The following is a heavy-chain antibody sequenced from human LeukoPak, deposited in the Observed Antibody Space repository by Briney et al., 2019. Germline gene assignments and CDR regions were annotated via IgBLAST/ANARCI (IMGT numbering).Heavy chain of an antibody. D-gene: IGHD3-22*01. J-gene: IGHJ4*02. CDR1: GGSFSGYY. V-gene: IGHV4-34*01. Sequence: SETLSLTRAVYGGSFSGYYWSWIRQPPGKGLEWIGEINHSGSTNYNPSLKSRVTVSVDTSKNQFSLKLSSVTAADTAVYYCARISLNSYYDSTLGFDYWGQGTLVTVSS. CDR2: INHSGST. CDR3: ARISLNSYYDSTLGFDY.